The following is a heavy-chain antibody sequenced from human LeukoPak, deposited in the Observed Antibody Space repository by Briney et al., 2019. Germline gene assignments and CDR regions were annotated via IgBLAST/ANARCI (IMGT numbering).Heavy chain of an antibody. Sequence: SETLSLTCAVFGGPFNDYYWSWIRQPPGKGLEWIGEIDHSGDTNYNPSLKSRVTISVDASKNQFSLKLSSVTAADTAVYFCANTQLWLQYWDQGTLVTVSS. CDR2: IDHSGDT. V-gene: IGHV4-34*01. J-gene: IGHJ4*02. CDR1: GGPFNDYY. CDR3: ANTQLWLQY. D-gene: IGHD5-18*01.